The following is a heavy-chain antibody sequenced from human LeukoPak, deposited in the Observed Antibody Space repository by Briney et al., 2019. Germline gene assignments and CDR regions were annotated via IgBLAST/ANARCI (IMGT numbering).Heavy chain of an antibody. CDR1: GYTFISYG. V-gene: IGHV1-18*01. D-gene: IGHD3-22*01. Sequence: EASVKVSCKASGYTFISYGMSWVRQAPGQGLEWMGWINTYNGNTNYVQKLQGRVTMTTDTSTSTAYMELRSLRSDDTAVYYCASHGGDSSGYYFTYWGQGTLVTVSS. J-gene: IGHJ4*02. CDR2: INTYNGNT. CDR3: ASHGGDSSGYYFTY.